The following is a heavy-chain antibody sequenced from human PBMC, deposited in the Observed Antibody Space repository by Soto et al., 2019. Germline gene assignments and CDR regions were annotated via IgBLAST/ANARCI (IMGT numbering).Heavy chain of an antibody. CDR1: GYTFRNFG. CDR3: ARENSYFDY. Sequence: QIQLLQSGAEVKKPGASVKVTCKASGYTFRNFGISCVRQAPGPGLEWMGWISAYNANANYAQKFQGRLTMTADTSTSTAYMELRSLRSDDTAVYYCARENSYFDYWGQGTLVTVSS. CDR2: ISAYNANA. J-gene: IGHJ4*02. V-gene: IGHV1-18*01.